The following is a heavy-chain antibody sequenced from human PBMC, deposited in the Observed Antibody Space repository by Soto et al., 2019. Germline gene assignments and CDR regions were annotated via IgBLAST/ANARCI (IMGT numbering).Heavy chain of an antibody. J-gene: IGHJ4*02. CDR3: ARSLSTSPDY. Sequence: SGGSLRLSCAASGFSFSGYWMHWVRQAPGKGLVWVSRINSDGSSTAYADSVKGRFTISRDNAKNTLYLQMNILRAEDTAVYFCARSLSTSPDYWGQGTLVTVSS. CDR1: GFSFSGYW. V-gene: IGHV3-74*01. D-gene: IGHD2-2*01. CDR2: INSDGSST.